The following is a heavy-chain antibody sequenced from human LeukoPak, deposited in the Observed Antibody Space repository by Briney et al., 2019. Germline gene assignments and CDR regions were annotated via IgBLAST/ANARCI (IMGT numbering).Heavy chain of an antibody. D-gene: IGHD3-10*01. CDR3: ARVGGGSGSYYLALFYYYYMDV. Sequence: ASVKVSCKASGYTFSNYYIHWVRQAPGQGLEWMGIINPGAGTTNYAQKLQGRVTMTTDTSTSTAYMELRSLRSDDTAVYYCARVGGGSGSYYLALFYYYYMDVWGKGTTVTVSS. CDR1: GYTFSNYY. J-gene: IGHJ6*03. V-gene: IGHV1-46*01. CDR2: INPGAGTT.